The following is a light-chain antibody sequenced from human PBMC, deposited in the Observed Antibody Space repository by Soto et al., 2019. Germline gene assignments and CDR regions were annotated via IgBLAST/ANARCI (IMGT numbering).Light chain of an antibody. CDR2: DAS. J-gene: IGKJ2*01. CDR1: ESISGW. V-gene: IGKV1-5*01. CDR3: QQYSRYPYA. Sequence: DLQMTQSPSTLSASIGDRVTITCRASESISGWLAWYQHKPGKAPRLLIYDASILESGVPSRFSGSGSGTELTLTISSLQPDDFATYYCQQYSRYPYAFGQGTKLEIK.